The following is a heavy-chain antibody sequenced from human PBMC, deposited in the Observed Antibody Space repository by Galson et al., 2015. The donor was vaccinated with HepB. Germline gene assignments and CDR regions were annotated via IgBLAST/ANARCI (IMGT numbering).Heavy chain of an antibody. Sequence: SLRLSCAVSGFRVGESFLSWVRQVPGGGLEYVSDIYPSGATYYRDSVRGRFTMSRDAFQNSLYLQMNNLRVEDTAIYFCARESNCAYDSWGTGTPVTVSS. CDR3: ARESNCAYDS. D-gene: IGHD2-21*01. CDR1: GFRVGESF. J-gene: IGHJ4*02. CDR2: IYPSGAT. V-gene: IGHV3-53*01.